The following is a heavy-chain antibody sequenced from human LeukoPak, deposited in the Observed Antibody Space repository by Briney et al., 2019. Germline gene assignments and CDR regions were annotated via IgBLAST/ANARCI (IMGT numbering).Heavy chain of an antibody. Sequence: ASVKVSCKASGYSFTDYYIHWVRQAPGQGLEWVGWINPYSGGTNYAQKFQGRVTMTRDTSISTAYMELSRLRSDDTAVYYCARTRRYSSSWYDQYYFDYWGQGTLVTVSS. D-gene: IGHD6-13*01. V-gene: IGHV1-2*02. J-gene: IGHJ4*02. CDR3: ARTRRYSSSWYDQYYFDY. CDR1: GYSFTDYY. CDR2: INPYSGGT.